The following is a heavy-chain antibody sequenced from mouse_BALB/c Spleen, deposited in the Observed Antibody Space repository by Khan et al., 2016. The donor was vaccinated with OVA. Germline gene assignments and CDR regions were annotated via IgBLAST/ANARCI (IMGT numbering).Heavy chain of an antibody. V-gene: IGHV7-3*02. J-gene: IGHJ1*01. Sequence: EVELVESGGGLVQPGGSLRLSCATSGFTFTDYYMSWVRQPPGKAPEWLGFIRNKANGYTTEYSASVKGRFTISRDNSQSIVYLQMNTLRAEDSATYYCARETVVDIYWYFDVWGAGTTVTVSS. CDR3: ARETVVDIYWYFDV. CDR1: GFTFTDYY. CDR2: IRNKANGYTT. D-gene: IGHD1-1*01.